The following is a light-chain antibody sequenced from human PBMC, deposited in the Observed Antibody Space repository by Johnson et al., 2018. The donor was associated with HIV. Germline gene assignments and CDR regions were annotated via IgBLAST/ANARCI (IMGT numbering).Light chain of an antibody. Sequence: QSVLTQPPSVSAAPGQKVSISCSGSSSDIGDNYVSWYQQVPGTAPKLLIYEDTKRPSGIPDRFSGSKSGTSATLAITGLQTWDEADYYCETWDNSLNVGHVFVTGTKVLVL. CDR3: ETWDNSLNVGHV. J-gene: IGLJ1*01. V-gene: IGLV1-51*02. CDR2: EDT. CDR1: SSDIGDNY.